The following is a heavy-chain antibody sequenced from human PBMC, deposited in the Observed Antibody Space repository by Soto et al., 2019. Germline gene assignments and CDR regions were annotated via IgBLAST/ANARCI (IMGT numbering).Heavy chain of an antibody. D-gene: IGHD2-15*01. J-gene: IGHJ6*02. CDR1: GFTFSSYA. Sequence: GGSLRLSCAASGFTFSSYAMSWVRQAPGKGLEWVSAISGSGGSTYCADSVKGRFTISRDNSKNTLYLQMNSLRAEDTAVYYCAKWSGRWREVSSYGMDVWGQGTTVTVSS. CDR3: AKWSGRWREVSSYGMDV. V-gene: IGHV3-23*01. CDR2: ISGSGGST.